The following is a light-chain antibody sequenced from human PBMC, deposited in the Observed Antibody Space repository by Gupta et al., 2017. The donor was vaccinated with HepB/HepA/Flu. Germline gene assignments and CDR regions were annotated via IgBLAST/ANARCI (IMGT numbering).Light chain of an antibody. J-gene: IGLJ2*01. CDR1: SSDIGGYNY. V-gene: IGLV2-14*01. CDR2: DVS. Sequence: SALTQPASVSGSPGHSLTISCTGTSSDIGGYNYVSWYQQHPGKTAKLMIFDVSNRPSGVSNRFSGSKSGNTAALTSSGRQAEDEDDYYCSSYTSSSTIDVVFGGGTKLTVL. CDR3: SSYTSSSTIDVV.